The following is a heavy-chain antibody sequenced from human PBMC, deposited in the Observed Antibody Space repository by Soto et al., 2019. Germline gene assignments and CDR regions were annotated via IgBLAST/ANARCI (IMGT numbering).Heavy chain of an antibody. CDR3: ARGRWSRELYPTYFDC. CDR1: GFTFGGYA. J-gene: IGHJ4*02. CDR2: IRGKAYSGTT. D-gene: IGHD3-10*01. Sequence: EVQLVESGGGLLQPGRSLRLSCTTSGFTFGGYAMSWVRQAPGKGLEWVGFIRGKAYSGTTEYAASVRGRVTISRDDSKSIAYLQMNILESEDTAVYYCARGRWSRELYPTYFDCWGQGNLVTVSS. V-gene: IGHV3-49*04.